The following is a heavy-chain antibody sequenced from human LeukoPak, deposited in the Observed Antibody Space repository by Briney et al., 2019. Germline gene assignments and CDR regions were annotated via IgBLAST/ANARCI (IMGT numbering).Heavy chain of an antibody. V-gene: IGHV4-59*01. CDR2: IYYSGST. Sequence: SETLSLTCTVSGDSISSYYWSWIRQPPGKGLEWIGYIYYSGSTNYNPSLKSRVTISLDTFKKQFSLKLCSVTAADTAVYYCARSSYYYAADAFDIWGQGTMVTVSS. J-gene: IGHJ3*02. CDR3: ARSSYYYAADAFDI. D-gene: IGHD3-10*01. CDR1: GDSISSYY.